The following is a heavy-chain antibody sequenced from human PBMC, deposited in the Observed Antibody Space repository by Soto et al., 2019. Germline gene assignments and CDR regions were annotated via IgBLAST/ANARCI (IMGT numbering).Heavy chain of an antibody. D-gene: IGHD1-1*01. Sequence: QVQLQESGPGLVKPSETLSLTCTVSGDSISSDYWMWIRQPPGKGLEWIGYMYYTGSTNYNPSLKSRVTISVDTSKKQFSLKLNSVTAADTAVYYCARWNIRRFDYWGQGTLVTVSS. V-gene: IGHV4-59*08. CDR2: MYYTGST. J-gene: IGHJ4*02. CDR1: GDSISSDY. CDR3: ARWNIRRFDY.